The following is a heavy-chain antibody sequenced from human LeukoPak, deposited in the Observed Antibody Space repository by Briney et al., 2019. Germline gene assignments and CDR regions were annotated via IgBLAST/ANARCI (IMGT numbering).Heavy chain of an antibody. V-gene: IGHV4-39*07. D-gene: IGHD6-13*01. CDR1: GGSISSSSYY. Sequence: SETLSLTCTVSGGSISSSSYYWGWIRQPPGKGLEWIGSIYYSGSTYYNPSLKSRVTISVDTSKNQFSLKLSSVTAADTAVYYCARVGSSWTAEYFQHWGRGTLVTVSS. CDR3: ARVGSSWTAEYFQH. J-gene: IGHJ1*01. CDR2: IYYSGST.